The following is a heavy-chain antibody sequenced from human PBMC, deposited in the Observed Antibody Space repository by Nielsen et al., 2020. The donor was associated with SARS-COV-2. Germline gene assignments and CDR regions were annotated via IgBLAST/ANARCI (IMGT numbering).Heavy chain of an antibody. CDR1: GFTFGSYA. CDR2: IWYDGSNK. CDR3: AREGAGSGWHEDYFDY. D-gene: IGHD6-19*01. J-gene: IGHJ4*02. V-gene: IGHV3-33*08. Sequence: GGSLRLSCEVSGFTFGSYAMHWVRQAPGKGLEWVAVIWYDGSNKYYADSVKGRFTISRDNSKNTLYLQMNSLRAEDTAVYYCAREGAGSGWHEDYFDYWGQGTLVTVSS.